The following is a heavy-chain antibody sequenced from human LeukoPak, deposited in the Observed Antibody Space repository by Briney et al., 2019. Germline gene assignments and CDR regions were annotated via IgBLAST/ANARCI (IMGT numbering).Heavy chain of an antibody. V-gene: IGHV1-8*01. CDR2: MNPNSGNT. CDR1: GYTFTSYD. CDR3: ARGLTYSGYDLFDY. Sequence: GASVKVSCKASGYTFTSYDINWVRQATGQGLEWMGWMNPNSGNTGYAQKFQGRVTMTRNTSISTAYMELSSLRSEDTAVYYCARGLTYSGYDLFDYWGQGTLVTVSS. J-gene: IGHJ4*02. D-gene: IGHD5-12*01.